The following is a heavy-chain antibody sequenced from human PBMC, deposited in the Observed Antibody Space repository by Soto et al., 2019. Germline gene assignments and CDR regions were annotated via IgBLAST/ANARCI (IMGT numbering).Heavy chain of an antibody. V-gene: IGHV1-18*01. CDR2: INGYNRHT. D-gene: IGHD3-10*01. CDR3: AGDVTVRIRWGYAPTPRYDYNGMGV. J-gene: IGHJ6*02. Sequence: DQLVQSGAEVKSPGDSVKVSCNASGYTFSLFCMSWVRQVPGQGLERMGWINGYNRHTNYAQKGQGRVTWAKAVPTPTVYMELRGLTADDTAVYYCAGDVTVRIRWGYAPTPRYDYNGMGVWGQGTTVSVSS. CDR1: GYTFSLFC.